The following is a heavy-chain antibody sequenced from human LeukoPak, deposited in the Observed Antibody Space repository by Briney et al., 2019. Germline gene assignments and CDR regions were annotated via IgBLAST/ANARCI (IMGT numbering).Heavy chain of an antibody. CDR2: INQDGSKK. V-gene: IGHV3-7*01. J-gene: IGHJ4*02. Sequence: GGSLRLSCAASGFTFSRHWMSWVRQAPGKGLEWVANINQDGSKKYYVESVKGRFTISRDNAKNSLYLQMNSLRAEDTAVYYCARSIGAAESCWGQGTLVTVSS. D-gene: IGHD6-13*01. CDR3: ARSIGAAESC. CDR1: GFTFSRHW.